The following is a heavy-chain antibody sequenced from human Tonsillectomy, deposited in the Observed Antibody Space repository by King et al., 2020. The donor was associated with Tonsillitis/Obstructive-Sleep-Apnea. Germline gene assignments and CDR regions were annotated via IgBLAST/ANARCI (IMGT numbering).Heavy chain of an antibody. Sequence: VQLVESGGGVVQPGRSLRLSCAASGFTFSSYGMHWVRQAPGKGLEWVAFIAYDGSKRYYADSVKGRFTISRDNFKNTLHLQMNSLRAEDTALYYCAKNSEVPAATHSYYYYGMDVWGQGTTVTVSS. CDR2: IAYDGSKR. V-gene: IGHV3-30*18. CDR1: GFTFSSYG. CDR3: AKNSEVPAATHSYYYYGMDV. D-gene: IGHD2-2*01. J-gene: IGHJ6*02.